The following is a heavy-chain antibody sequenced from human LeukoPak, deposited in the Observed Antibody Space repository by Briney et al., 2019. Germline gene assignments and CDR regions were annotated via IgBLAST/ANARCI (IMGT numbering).Heavy chain of an antibody. CDR3: ARHFRRSGLTTAGYYYYYMDL. CDR2: IYYSGST. V-gene: IGHV4-39*01. Sequence: PSETLSLTCTVSGGSISTSTYFWGWIRQSPGKGLEWIASIYYSGSTYYNPSLKSRVNISVDTSKNQFSLKLSSVTAADTAVYYCARHFRRSGLTTAGYYYYYMDLWGTGTTVTISS. CDR1: GGSISTSTYF. J-gene: IGHJ6*03. D-gene: IGHD6-19*01.